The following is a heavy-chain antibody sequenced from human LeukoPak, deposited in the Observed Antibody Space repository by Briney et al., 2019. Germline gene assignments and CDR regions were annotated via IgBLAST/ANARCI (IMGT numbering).Heavy chain of an antibody. V-gene: IGHV3-30-3*01. CDR2: ISYDGSKE. D-gene: IGHD2-8*01. CDR1: GFTFINYA. Sequence: PGRSLRLSCAASGFTFINYAMHWVRQAPGKGLEWVAVISYDGSKEYNADSVKGRFTISRDNAKNSLYLQMNSLRAEDTAVYYCARDEYCTNGVCYGGYYYGMDVWGQGTTVTVSS. CDR3: ARDEYCTNGVCYGGYYYGMDV. J-gene: IGHJ6*02.